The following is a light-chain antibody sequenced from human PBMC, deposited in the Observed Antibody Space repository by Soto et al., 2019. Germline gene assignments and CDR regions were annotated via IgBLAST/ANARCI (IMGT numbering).Light chain of an antibody. CDR3: TQDSSSQPT. Sequence: SEITRSPSSVGACVGDTVTMTCLSSQGIGSLLAWYHQIPGKAPKRLIYSASSLQSGTPSRFTGSGSAPASNITIPKLQPEDVGVYHCTQDSSSQPTLGG. CDR2: SAS. J-gene: IGKJ4*01. CDR1: QGIGSL. V-gene: IGKV1-12*01.